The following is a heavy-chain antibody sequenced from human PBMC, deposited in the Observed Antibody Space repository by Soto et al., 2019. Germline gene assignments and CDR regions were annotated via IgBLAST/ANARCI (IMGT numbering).Heavy chain of an antibody. CDR2: ISGSGGST. J-gene: IGHJ4*02. CDR3: AKDVISYYDSSGYYY. V-gene: IGHV3-23*01. CDR1: GFTFSSYA. Sequence: PGGSLRLSCAASGFTFSSYAMSWARQAPGKGLEWVSAISGSGGSTYYADSVKGRFTISRDNSKNTLYLQMNSLRAEDTAVYYCAKDVISYYDSSGYYYWGQGTLVTVSS. D-gene: IGHD3-22*01.